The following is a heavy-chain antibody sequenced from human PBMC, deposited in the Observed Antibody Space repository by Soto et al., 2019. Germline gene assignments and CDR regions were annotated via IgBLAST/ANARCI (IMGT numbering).Heavy chain of an antibody. CDR3: AREDCISTSCHGMDV. Sequence: QVQLVESGGGVVQPGRSLRLSCAASGFTFSSYTMHWVRQAPGKGLEWVAVISYDGSNKYYADSVKGRFTISRDNSKNTLYLQMNSLRAEDTAVYYCAREDCISTSCHGMDVW. CDR1: GFTFSSYT. CDR2: ISYDGSNK. J-gene: IGHJ6*01. V-gene: IGHV3-30-3*01. D-gene: IGHD2-2*01.